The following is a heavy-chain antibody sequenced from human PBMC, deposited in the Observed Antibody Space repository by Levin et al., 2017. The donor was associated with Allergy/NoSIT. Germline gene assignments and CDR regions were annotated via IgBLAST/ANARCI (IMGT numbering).Heavy chain of an antibody. V-gene: IGHV3-48*01. CDR2: SGSSSSIM. CDR3: ARDWPFDY. CDR1: GFTFSSYS. Sequence: QSGGSLRLSCAASGFTFSSYSMSWVRQAPGKGLEWVSYSGSSSSIMYYADSVKGRFTISRDSAKNAMYLQMNSLRAEDTAVYYCARDWPFDYWGQGTLVTVSS. J-gene: IGHJ4*02.